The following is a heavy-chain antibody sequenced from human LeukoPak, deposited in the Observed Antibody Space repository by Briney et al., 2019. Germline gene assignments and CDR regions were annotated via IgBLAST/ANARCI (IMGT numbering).Heavy chain of an antibody. V-gene: IGHV4-34*01. CDR1: GGSFSGYY. J-gene: IGHJ4*02. CDR3: ARIFDS. CDR2: INHSGST. Sequence: PSETLSLTCAVYGGSFSGYYWSWIRQPPGKGLEWIGEINHSGSTNYNPSLKSRVTISLDTSKSQFSLKLTSMTAADTAVYYCARIFDSWGQGILVTVSS.